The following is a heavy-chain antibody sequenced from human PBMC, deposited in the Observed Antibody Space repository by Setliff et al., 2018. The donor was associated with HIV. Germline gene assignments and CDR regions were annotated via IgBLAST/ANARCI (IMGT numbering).Heavy chain of an antibody. CDR2: FSPTGSP. CDR3: ARGQYRGDDYFDY. D-gene: IGHD2-21*02. V-gene: IGHV4-34*01. CDR1: GGSFSSYY. Sequence: SETLSLTCAFYGGSFSSYYWNWIRQPPGKGLEWIGEFSPTGSPTYNPSLESRVAISVDTSKNQCSLELRSVTAADTAVYYCARGQYRGDDYFDYWGQGTLVTVSS. J-gene: IGHJ4*02.